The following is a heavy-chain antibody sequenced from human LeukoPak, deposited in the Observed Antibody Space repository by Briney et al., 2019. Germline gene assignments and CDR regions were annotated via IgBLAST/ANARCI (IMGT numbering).Heavy chain of an antibody. CDR1: GFTFSSYS. CDR3: ASTPDSYDSSGYYTCLNY. Sequence: PGGSLRLSCAASGFTFSSYSMNWVRQAPGKGLEWVSSISSSSSYIYYADSVKGRFTISRDNAKNSLYLQMNSLRAEDTAVYYCASTPDSYDSSGYYTCLNYWGQGTLVTVSS. CDR2: ISSSSSYI. D-gene: IGHD3-22*01. J-gene: IGHJ4*02. V-gene: IGHV3-21*01.